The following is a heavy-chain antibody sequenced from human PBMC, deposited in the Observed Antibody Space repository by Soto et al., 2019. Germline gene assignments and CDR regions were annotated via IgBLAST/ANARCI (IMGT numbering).Heavy chain of an antibody. CDR1: GFTFNTFA. Sequence: EVQLLESGGDLVQPGGSLRLSCAGSGFTFNTFAMAWVRQGPGKGLEWVSGISGSGDGTYYAESVKGRFTISRDNSKNTAYLQMSSLSVEDTAAYYCAKSKSVTMVRGVNWYFDLWGRGTLVSVSS. J-gene: IGHJ2*01. CDR2: ISGSGDGT. V-gene: IGHV3-23*01. CDR3: AKSKSVTMVRGVNWYFDL. D-gene: IGHD3-10*01.